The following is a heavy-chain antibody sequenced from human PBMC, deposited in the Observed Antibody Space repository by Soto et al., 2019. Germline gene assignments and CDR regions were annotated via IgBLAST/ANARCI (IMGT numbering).Heavy chain of an antibody. CDR3: ASLYYYDSSGYYSRHFDY. CDR1: GGTFSSYA. V-gene: IGHV1-69*13. CDR2: IIPIFGTA. Sequence: SVKVSCKASGGTFSSYAISWVRQAPGQGLEWMGGIIPIFGTANYAQKFQGRVTITADESTSTAYMELSSLRSEDTAVYYCASLYYYDSSGYYSRHFDYWGQGTLVTVSS. D-gene: IGHD3-22*01. J-gene: IGHJ4*02.